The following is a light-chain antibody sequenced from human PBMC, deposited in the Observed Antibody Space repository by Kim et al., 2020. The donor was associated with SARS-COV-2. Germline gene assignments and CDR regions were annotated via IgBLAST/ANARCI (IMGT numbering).Light chain of an antibody. V-gene: IGLV3-1*01. CDR3: QAWDSSTAV. Sequence: VSPVQTASITCSGDKLGDKYACWYQQKPGQSPVLVIYQDSKRPSGIPGRFSGSNSGNTATLTISGTQAMDEADYYCQAWDSSTAVFGGGTQLTVL. J-gene: IGLJ2*01. CDR1: KLGDKY. CDR2: QDS.